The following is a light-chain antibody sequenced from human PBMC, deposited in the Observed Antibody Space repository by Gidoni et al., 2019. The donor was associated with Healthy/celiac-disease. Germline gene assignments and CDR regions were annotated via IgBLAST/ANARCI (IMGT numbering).Light chain of an antibody. V-gene: IGKV4-1*01. CDR3: QQYYSTPYT. J-gene: IGKJ2*01. Sequence: DIVMTQSPDSLAGSLGERATINCKSSQSVLYSSNNKNYLAWYQQKPGPPPKLLIYWASTRESGVPDRFSGSGSGTDFTLTISSLQAEDVAVYYCQQYYSTPYTFGQGTKLEIK. CDR2: WAS. CDR1: QSVLYSSNNKNY.